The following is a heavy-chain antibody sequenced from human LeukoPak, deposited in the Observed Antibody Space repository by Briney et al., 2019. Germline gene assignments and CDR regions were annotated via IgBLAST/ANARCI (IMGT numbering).Heavy chain of an antibody. V-gene: IGHV4-30-2*01. Sequence: SETLSLTCAVSGGSISSGGYSWSWVWIRQPPGKGLEWIGYIYHSGSTYCNPSLKSRVTLSVDTSKNQFSLELSSVTAADTAVYYCARHAGFSTSWYDYWGQGTLVTVSS. D-gene: IGHD6-13*01. CDR2: IYHSGST. J-gene: IGHJ4*02. CDR1: GGSISSGGYS. CDR3: ARHAGFSTSWYDY.